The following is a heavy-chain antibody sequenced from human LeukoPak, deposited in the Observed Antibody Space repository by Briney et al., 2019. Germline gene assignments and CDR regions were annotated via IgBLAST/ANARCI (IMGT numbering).Heavy chain of an antibody. CDR3: ARFRFGELSAFDY. Sequence: PSETLSPTCTVSGGSVSSVSYYWSWIRQPPGKGLEWIGDIYYSGSTNYNPSLKSRVTISVDTSKNQFSLKLSSVTAADTAVYYCARFRFGELSAFDYWGQGTLVTVSS. CDR2: IYYSGST. CDR1: GGSVSSVSYY. V-gene: IGHV4-61*01. J-gene: IGHJ4*02. D-gene: IGHD3-10*01.